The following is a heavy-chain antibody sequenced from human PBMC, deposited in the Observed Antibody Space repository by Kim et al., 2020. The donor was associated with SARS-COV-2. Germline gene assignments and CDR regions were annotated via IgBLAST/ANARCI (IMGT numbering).Heavy chain of an antibody. V-gene: IGHV4-39*01. Sequence: SRKRRVTISVDTAKNQFSLKLSSVTAADTAVYYCARKKSPGIAAAGTIDPWCQGTLVTVSS. D-gene: IGHD6-13*01. CDR3: ARKKSPGIAAAGTIDP. J-gene: IGHJ5*02.